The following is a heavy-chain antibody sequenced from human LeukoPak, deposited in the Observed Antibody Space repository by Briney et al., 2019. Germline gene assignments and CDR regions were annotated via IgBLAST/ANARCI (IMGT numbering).Heavy chain of an antibody. V-gene: IGHV3-23*01. CDR2: ISGSGGST. CDR3: AKVVRKNYDILTGYSTFDY. D-gene: IGHD3-9*01. Sequence: GESLKISCKGSGYSFSSYAMSWVRQAPGKGLEWVSAISGSGGSTYYADSVKGRFTISRDNSKNTLYLQMNSLRAEDTAVYYCAKVVRKNYDILTGYSTFDYWGQGTLVTVSS. CDR1: GYSFSSYA. J-gene: IGHJ4*02.